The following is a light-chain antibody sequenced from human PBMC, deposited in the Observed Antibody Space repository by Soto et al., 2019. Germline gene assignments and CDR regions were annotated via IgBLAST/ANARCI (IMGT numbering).Light chain of an antibody. Sequence: QLVLTQSPSASASLGASVKLTCTLSSGHSSYAIAWHQQQPEKGPRYLMKVNSDGSHSKGDGIPDRFSGSNSESERYLTISSLQSEDEADYYCQTWGTGIVVFGGGTKLTVL. V-gene: IGLV4-69*02. CDR1: SGHSSYA. J-gene: IGLJ2*01. CDR3: QTWGTGIVV. CDR2: VNSDGSH.